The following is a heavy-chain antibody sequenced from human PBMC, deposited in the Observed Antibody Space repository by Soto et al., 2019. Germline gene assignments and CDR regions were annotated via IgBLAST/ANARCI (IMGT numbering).Heavy chain of an antibody. D-gene: IGHD2-2*01. Sequence: QVQLQQWGAGLLKPSETLSLTCAVYGGSFSGYYWSWIRQPPGKGLEWIGEINHSGSTNYNPSLKSRVTISVDTSKNQFSLKLSSVTAADTAVYYCASADGLLWANYWGQGTLVTVSS. J-gene: IGHJ4*02. V-gene: IGHV4-34*01. CDR3: ASADGLLWANY. CDR1: GGSFSGYY. CDR2: INHSGST.